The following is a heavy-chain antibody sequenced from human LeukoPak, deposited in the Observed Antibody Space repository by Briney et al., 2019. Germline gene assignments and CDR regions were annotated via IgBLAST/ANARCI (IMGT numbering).Heavy chain of an antibody. V-gene: IGHV4-34*01. CDR3: ARGTVYSSSWYGQ. CDR1: GGSFSGYY. Sequence: SETLSLTCAVYGGSFSGYYWSWIRQPPGKGLEWIGEINHSGSTNYNPSLKSRVTISVDTSKNQFSLKLSSVTAADTAVYYCARGTVYSSSWYGQWGQGTLVTVTS. J-gene: IGHJ4*02. CDR2: INHSGST. D-gene: IGHD6-13*01.